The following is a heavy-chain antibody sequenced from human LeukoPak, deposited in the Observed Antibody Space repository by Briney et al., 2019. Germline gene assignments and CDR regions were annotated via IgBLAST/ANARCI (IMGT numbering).Heavy chain of an antibody. V-gene: IGHV3-11*04. J-gene: IGHJ4*02. D-gene: IGHD3-16*01. CDR3: ARTWGAADS. CDR2: ISSGGTSI. Sequence: GGSLRLSCAASGLSFSDYYMSWIRQAPGKGLEWVSYISSGGTSIYYADSVRGRFTISRDNAENSLYLQMTSLRVDDTAVYYCARTWGAADSWGQGALVTVSS. CDR1: GLSFSDYY.